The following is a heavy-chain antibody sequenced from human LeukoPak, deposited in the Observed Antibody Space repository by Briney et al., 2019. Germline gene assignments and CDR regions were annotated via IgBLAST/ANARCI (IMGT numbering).Heavy chain of an antibody. V-gene: IGHV3-21*01. J-gene: IGHJ4*02. D-gene: IGHD1-26*01. CDR2: ISSSSGYI. CDR3: ERDRGVGAILYYFDY. CDR1: GFTFSSYS. Sequence: PGGSLRLSCAASGFTFSSYSMNWVRQAPGKGLEWVSSISSSSGYIYYADSVKGLFTPSRENAKNSLYLQMNSLRAEDTAVYYCERDRGVGAILYYFDYWGQGTLVTVSS.